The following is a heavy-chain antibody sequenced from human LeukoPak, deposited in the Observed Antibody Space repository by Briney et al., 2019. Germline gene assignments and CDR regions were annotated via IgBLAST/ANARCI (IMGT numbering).Heavy chain of an antibody. CDR2: ISAYNGNT. CDR1: GYTFTSYG. Sequence: ASVKVSCKASGYTFTSYGISWVRQAPGQGREWMGWISAYNGNTNYAQKLQGRVTMTTDTSTSTAYMELRSLRSDDTAVYYCARVYDRSGYYPDAFDIWGQGTMVTVSS. CDR3: ARVYDRSGYYPDAFDI. J-gene: IGHJ3*02. V-gene: IGHV1-18*01. D-gene: IGHD3-22*01.